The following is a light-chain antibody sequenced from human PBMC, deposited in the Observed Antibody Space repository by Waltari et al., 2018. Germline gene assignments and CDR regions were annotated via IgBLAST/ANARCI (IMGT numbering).Light chain of an antibody. CDR1: QGISSY. J-gene: IGKJ2*01. CDR3: QQYFSYPYT. Sequence: AIRMTQSPSSFSASTGDRVTITCRASQGISSYLAWYQQKPGEAPKLLIYAASTLGSGVPSRFSGSGSGTDFTLTINCLQSEDFATYYCQQYFSYPYTFGQGTKLEIK. V-gene: IGKV1-8*01. CDR2: AAS.